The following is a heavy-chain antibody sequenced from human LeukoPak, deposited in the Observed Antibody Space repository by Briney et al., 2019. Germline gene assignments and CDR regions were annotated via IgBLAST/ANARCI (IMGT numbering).Heavy chain of an antibody. D-gene: IGHD2-2*01. J-gene: IGHJ6*02. CDR3: ARGAEGLRSGYAMDV. Sequence: ASVKVSCKASGYSFTNYYMRWVRQAPGQGLEWLGIINPSGGSTSYAKKFQGRVTMSRDTSTSTVYMDLSSLTSEDTAVYHCARGAEGLRSGYAMDVWGQGTTVTVSS. CDR1: GYSFTNYY. CDR2: INPSGGST. V-gene: IGHV1-46*01.